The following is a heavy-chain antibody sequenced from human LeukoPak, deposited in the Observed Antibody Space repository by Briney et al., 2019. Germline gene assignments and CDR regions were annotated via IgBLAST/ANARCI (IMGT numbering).Heavy chain of an antibody. CDR3: ARDKNESVRAFDI. CDR1: GYTFTGYY. V-gene: IGHV1-2*04. CDR2: INPNSGGT. D-gene: IGHD3-10*02. Sequence: ASVKVSFTASGYTFTGYYMHWGRQAPGQGLEWMGWINPNSGGTNYAQKFQGWVTMTRDTSISTAYMELSRLRSDDTAVYYCARDKNESVRAFDIWGQGTMVTVSS. J-gene: IGHJ3*02.